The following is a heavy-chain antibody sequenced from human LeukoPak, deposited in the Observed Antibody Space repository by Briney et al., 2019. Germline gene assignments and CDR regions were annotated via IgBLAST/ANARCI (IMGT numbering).Heavy chain of an antibody. Sequence: PGGSLRLSCAASGFTFSDYYMSWTRHAPGKGLKWVSYISSSGSTIYYADSVKGRFTISRDNAKNSLYLQMNSLRAEDTAVYYCARVGPIMVRGVMTFDYWGQGTLVTVSS. CDR1: GFTFSDYY. CDR3: ARVGPIMVRGVMTFDY. D-gene: IGHD3-10*01. J-gene: IGHJ4*02. V-gene: IGHV3-11*01. CDR2: ISSSGSTI.